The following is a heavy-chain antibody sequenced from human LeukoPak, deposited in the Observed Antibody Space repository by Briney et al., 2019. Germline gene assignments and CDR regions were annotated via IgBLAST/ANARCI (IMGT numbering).Heavy chain of an antibody. D-gene: IGHD6-13*01. J-gene: IGHJ4*02. V-gene: IGHV4-39*01. CDR3: ARRRSWYFG. CDR2: IYYSGST. Sequence: PSETLSLTCTVSGGSISSSSYYWGWIRQPPGKGLEWIGSIYYSGSTYYNPSLKSRVTISVDTSKNQFSLKLSSVTAADTAVYYCARRRSWYFGWGQGTLVTVSS. CDR1: GGSISSSSYY.